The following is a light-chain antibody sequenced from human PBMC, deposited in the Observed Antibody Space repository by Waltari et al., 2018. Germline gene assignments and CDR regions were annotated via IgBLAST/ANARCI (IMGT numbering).Light chain of an antibody. J-gene: IGLJ3*02. CDR3: ASYAGSSDFVM. V-gene: IGLV2-8*01. CDR2: DVT. Sequence: QSAPTQPPSASGSPGRSVPIPCTGTSSDVGTYNFASGYQQRPGEGPRLIIYDVTKRPPGVPDRFSGSKSGNTASLTVSGLQAEDEGDYYCASYAGSSDFVMFGGGTKVTVL. CDR1: SSDVGTYNF.